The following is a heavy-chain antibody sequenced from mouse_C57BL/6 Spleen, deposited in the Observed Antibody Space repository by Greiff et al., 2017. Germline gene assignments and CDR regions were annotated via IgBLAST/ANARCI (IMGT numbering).Heavy chain of an antibody. CDR2: IRSKSNNYAT. V-gene: IGHV10-1*01. Sequence: EVKLMESGGGLVQPKGSLKLSCAASGFSFNTYAMNWVRQAPGKGLEWVDRIRSKSNNYATYYADSVKDRFTIYRDDSESMLYLQMNNLKTEDTAMYYCVRLTTGVAHWYFDVWGTGTTVTVSS. CDR3: VRLTTGVAHWYFDV. CDR1: GFSFNTYA. J-gene: IGHJ1*03. D-gene: IGHD1-1*01.